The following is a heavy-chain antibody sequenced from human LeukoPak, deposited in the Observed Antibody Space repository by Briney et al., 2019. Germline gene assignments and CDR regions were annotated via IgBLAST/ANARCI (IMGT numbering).Heavy chain of an antibody. D-gene: IGHD3-22*01. CDR1: GYTFTGYY. J-gene: IGHJ6*03. CDR3: ARDPPPHSSSYWGSYSYYYIDV. Sequence: GASVKVSCKASGYTFTGYYIYWVRQAPGQGLEWMGRINPNSGDTNYAQKFQGRVTMTRDTSISTAYMELSSLRSDDTAVYYCARDPPPHSSSYWGSYSYYYIDVWGKGTTVTVSS. CDR2: INPNSGDT. V-gene: IGHV1-2*06.